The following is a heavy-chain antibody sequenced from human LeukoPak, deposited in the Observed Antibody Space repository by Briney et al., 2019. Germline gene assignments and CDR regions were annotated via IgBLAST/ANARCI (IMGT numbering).Heavy chain of an antibody. J-gene: IGHJ4*02. D-gene: IGHD3-16*01. CDR2: FSYGGST. V-gene: IGHV4-39*07. Sequence: PSETLSLTCSVSGGSISGSIYNWGWIRQPPGKGLEWIASFSYGGSTNYNPSLKSRVTISVDTSKTQFSLKLSSVTAADTAVYYCATTNRYGGGDRHFDYWGQGTLVTVSS. CDR3: ATTNRYGGGDRHFDY. CDR1: GGSISGSIYN.